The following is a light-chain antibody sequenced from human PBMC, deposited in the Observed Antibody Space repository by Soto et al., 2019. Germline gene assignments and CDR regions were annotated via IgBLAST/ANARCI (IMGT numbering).Light chain of an antibody. J-gene: IGLJ1*01. CDR3: AAWDGSLNGYV. CDR2: SNN. CDR1: SSNIGSNS. V-gene: IGLV1-44*01. Sequence: QSVLTQPPSASGAPGQGVTISCSGSSSNIGSNSVNWYQQLPGTGPKLLIYSNNQRPPGVPDRFSGSKSGTSASLAISGLQSEDEADYYCAAWDGSLNGYVFGTGTKVTVL.